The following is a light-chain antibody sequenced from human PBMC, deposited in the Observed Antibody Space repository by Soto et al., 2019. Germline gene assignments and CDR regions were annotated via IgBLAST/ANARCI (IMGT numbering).Light chain of an antibody. Sequence: QSLLTQPPSASGSPGQSVTISCTGTKSDIGVYDFVSWYQHHPGKAPRLIIYEVVQRPSGVPDRFSGSKSGNTASLTVSGLQAADEADYFCKSYVASNSYACGRGTKV. CDR2: EVV. V-gene: IGLV2-8*01. J-gene: IGLJ1*01. CDR1: KSDIGVYDF. CDR3: KSYVASNSYA.